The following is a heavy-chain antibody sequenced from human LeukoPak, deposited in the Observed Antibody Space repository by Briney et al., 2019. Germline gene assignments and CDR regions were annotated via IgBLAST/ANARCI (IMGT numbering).Heavy chain of an antibody. CDR3: AKDDYGFDY. J-gene: IGHJ4*02. Sequence: PGGSLRLSCAVSGFTFSSYGMHWVRQAPGKGLEWVAVISYDGTNKYYADSVKGRFTISRDSSKSTLYLEMNGLRAEDTAVYYCAKDDYGFDYWGQGTLVTVSS. CDR2: ISYDGTNK. CDR1: GFTFSSYG. D-gene: IGHD4-17*01. V-gene: IGHV3-30*18.